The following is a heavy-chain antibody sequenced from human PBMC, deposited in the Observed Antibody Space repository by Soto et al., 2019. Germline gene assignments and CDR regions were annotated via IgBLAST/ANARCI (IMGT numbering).Heavy chain of an antibody. V-gene: IGHV4-4*02. CDR2: IYHSGST. D-gene: IGHD3-3*01. CDR3: ARVSRTIFGVVFYYGMDV. J-gene: IGHJ6*02. Sequence: QVQLQESGPGLVKPSGTLSLTCAVSGGSISSSNWWSWVRQPPGKGLEWIGEIYHSGSTNYNPSLKSRVTISVDKSKNQFSLKLSSVTAADTAVYYCARVSRTIFGVVFYYGMDVWGQGTTVTVSS. CDR1: GGSISSSNW.